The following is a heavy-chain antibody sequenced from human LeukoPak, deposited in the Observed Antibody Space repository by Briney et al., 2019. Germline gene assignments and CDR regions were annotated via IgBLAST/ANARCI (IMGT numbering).Heavy chain of an antibody. Sequence: PSETLSLTCAVYGGSFSGYYWSSIRQPPGKGLEWIGEINHSGSTNYNPSLKSRVTTSVDTSKNQLSLELTSVTAADTAVYYCAGGRTSNWFDPWGQGTLVTVSS. CDR2: INHSGST. CDR1: GGSFSGYY. D-gene: IGHD1-14*01. J-gene: IGHJ5*02. V-gene: IGHV4-34*01. CDR3: AGGRTSNWFDP.